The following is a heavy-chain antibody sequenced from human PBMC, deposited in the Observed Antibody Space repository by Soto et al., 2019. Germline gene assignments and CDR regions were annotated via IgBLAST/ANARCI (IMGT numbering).Heavy chain of an antibody. J-gene: IGHJ5*02. CDR1: GGSISSGGYY. CDR2: IYYSGST. V-gene: IGHV4-31*03. D-gene: IGHD3-10*01. Sequence: SETLSLTCTVSGGSISSGGYYWSWIRQHPGKGLEWIGYIYYSGSTYYNPSLKSRVTISVDTSKNQFSLKLSSVTAADTAVYYCARDSREITMVRGAPPYNWFDPWGQGTLVTVSS. CDR3: ARDSREITMVRGAPPYNWFDP.